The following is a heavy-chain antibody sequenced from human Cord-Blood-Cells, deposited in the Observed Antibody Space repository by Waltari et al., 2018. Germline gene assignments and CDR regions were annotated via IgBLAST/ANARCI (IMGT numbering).Heavy chain of an antibody. J-gene: IGHJ4*02. D-gene: IGHD6-6*01. CDR2: IYYSGST. Sequence: QLQLQESGPGLVKPSETLSLTCTVSGGSISGSSYYWGWIRQPPGKGLEWIGSIYYSGSTDYNPSLKSRVTISVDTSKNQFSLKLSSVTAADTAVYYCARDDGQLVPFDYWGQGTLVTVSS. CDR1: GGSISGSSYY. CDR3: ARDDGQLVPFDY. V-gene: IGHV4-39*02.